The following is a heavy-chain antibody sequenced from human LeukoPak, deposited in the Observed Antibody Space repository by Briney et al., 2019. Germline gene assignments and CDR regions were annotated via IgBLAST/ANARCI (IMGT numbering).Heavy chain of an antibody. D-gene: IGHD6-19*01. J-gene: IGHJ4*02. Sequence: ASVKVSCKASGYTFTGYYMHWVRQAPGQGLEWMGWINPNSGGTNYAQKFQGRVTMTRDTSISTAYMELSRLRSDDTAVYYCARDYSSGWYGGIDYWGQGTLVTVSS. CDR3: ARDYSSGWYGGIDY. V-gene: IGHV1-2*02. CDR2: INPNSGGT. CDR1: GYTFTGYY.